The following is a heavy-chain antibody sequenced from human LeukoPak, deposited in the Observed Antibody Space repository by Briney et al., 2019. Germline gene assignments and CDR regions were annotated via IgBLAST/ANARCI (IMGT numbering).Heavy chain of an antibody. CDR1: GYTFTSCY. J-gene: IGHJ3*02. D-gene: IGHD6-19*01. CDR2: INPSGGST. Sequence: ASVKVSCKASGYTFTSCYMHWVRQAPGQGLEWMGIINPSGGSTSYAQKFQGRVTMTRDTSTSTVYMELSSLRSEDTAVYYCARTYSSADAFDIWGQGTMVTVSS. CDR3: ARTYSSADAFDI. V-gene: IGHV1-46*01.